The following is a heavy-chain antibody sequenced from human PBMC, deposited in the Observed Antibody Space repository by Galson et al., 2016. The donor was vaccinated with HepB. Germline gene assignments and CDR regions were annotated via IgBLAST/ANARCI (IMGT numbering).Heavy chain of an antibody. D-gene: IGHD7-27*01. Sequence: YADSVKGRFTISRDNSKNTLSLQMNSLRAEDTALYYCARGGDPLPGQQFGAFDIWGQGTTVIVSS. J-gene: IGHJ3*02. V-gene: IGHV3-30*07. CDR3: ARGGDPLPGQQFGAFDI.